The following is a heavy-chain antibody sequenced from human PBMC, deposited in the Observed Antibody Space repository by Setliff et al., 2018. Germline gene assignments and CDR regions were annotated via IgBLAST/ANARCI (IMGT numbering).Heavy chain of an antibody. D-gene: IGHD5-18*01. V-gene: IGHV3-33*06. CDR1: GFTFSSYA. J-gene: IGHJ4*02. Sequence: LRLSCAASGFTFSSYAMHWVRQAPGKGLEWVAVIWSHGGLKSYVDSVKGRFTIARDNSKNTLYLEMSSLRAEDTAVYYCAKDLGNTYGRENFFDSWGQGTLVTVSS. CDR3: AKDLGNTYGRENFFDS. CDR2: IWSHGGLK.